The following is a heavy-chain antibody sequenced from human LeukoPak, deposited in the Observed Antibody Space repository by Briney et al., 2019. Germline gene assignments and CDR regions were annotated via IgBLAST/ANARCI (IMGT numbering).Heavy chain of an antibody. Sequence: SETLSLTCTVSGGSISSGSYYWSWIRQPAGKGLEWIGRIYTSGSTNYNPSLKSRVTMSVDTSKNQFSLKLSSVTAADTAVYYCAREFYYGSGSYQYYYYYYMDVWGKGTTVTISS. V-gene: IGHV4-61*02. J-gene: IGHJ6*03. CDR1: GGSISSGSYY. CDR3: AREFYYGSGSYQYYYYYYMDV. D-gene: IGHD3-10*01. CDR2: IYTSGST.